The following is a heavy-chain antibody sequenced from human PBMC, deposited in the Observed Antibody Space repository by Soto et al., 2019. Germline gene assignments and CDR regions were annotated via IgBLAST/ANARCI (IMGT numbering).Heavy chain of an antibody. CDR3: AKRAPIVVVLDY. CDR1: GFTFSNAW. V-gene: IGHV3-23*01. D-gene: IGHD3-22*01. Sequence: GGSLRLSCAVSGFTFSNAWMTWVRQAPGKGLEWVSAISGSGGSTYYADSVKGRFTISRDNSKNTLYLQMNSLRAEDTAVYYCAKRAPIVVVLDYWGQGTLVTVSS. CDR2: ISGSGGST. J-gene: IGHJ4*02.